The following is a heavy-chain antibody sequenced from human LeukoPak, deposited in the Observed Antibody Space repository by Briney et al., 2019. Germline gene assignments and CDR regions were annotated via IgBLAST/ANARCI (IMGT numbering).Heavy chain of an antibody. J-gene: IGHJ6*03. V-gene: IGHV1-69*05. CDR1: GGTFSSYA. D-gene: IGHD3-22*01. Sequence: AASVKVSCKASGGTFSSYAISWVRQAPGQGLEWMGGIIPIFGTANYAQKFQGRVTITTDESTSTAYMELSSLRSEDTAVYYCARAPDSSGLYYYYYYYMDVWGKGTTVTVSS. CDR2: IIPIFGTA. CDR3: ARAPDSSGLYYYYYYYMDV.